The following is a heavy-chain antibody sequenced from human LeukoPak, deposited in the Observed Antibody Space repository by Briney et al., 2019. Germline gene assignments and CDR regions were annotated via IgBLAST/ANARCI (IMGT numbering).Heavy chain of an antibody. D-gene: IGHD2-15*01. V-gene: IGHV3-7*01. CDR2: IKQDGSEK. J-gene: IGHJ6*03. Sequence: GGSLRLSCAASGFTFGSYWMSWVRQAPGKGLEWVANIKQDGSEKYYVDSVKGRFTISRDNAKNSLYLQMNSLRAEDTAAYYCAREGFYSYYYYMDVWGKGTTVTVSS. CDR1: GFTFGSYW. CDR3: AREGFYSYYYYMDV.